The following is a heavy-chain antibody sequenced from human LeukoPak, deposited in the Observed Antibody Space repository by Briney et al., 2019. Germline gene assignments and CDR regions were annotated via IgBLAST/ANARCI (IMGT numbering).Heavy chain of an antibody. CDR2: IYGDGST. J-gene: IGHJ4*02. CDR1: GFIVSSNY. V-gene: IGHV3-53*01. CDR3: ARDPDLRRGFDGEGY. D-gene: IGHD3-10*01. Sequence: PGGSLRLSCAAAGFIVSSNYMSWVRQAPGKGLEWVSVIYGDGSTYYADSVKGRFTISRDNSKNTLYLQMNSLRAEDTAVYYCARDPDLRRGFDGEGYWGQGTLVTVSS.